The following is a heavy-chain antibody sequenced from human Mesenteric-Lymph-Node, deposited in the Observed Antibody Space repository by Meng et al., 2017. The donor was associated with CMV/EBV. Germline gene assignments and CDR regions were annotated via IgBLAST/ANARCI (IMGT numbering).Heavy chain of an antibody. CDR3: TRWTTMIVEENDY. CDR1: GFTFSGSA. J-gene: IGHJ4*02. D-gene: IGHD3-22*01. V-gene: IGHV3-73*01. CDR2: IRSKANSYAT. Sequence: GESLKISCAASGFTFSGSAMHCVRQASGKGLEWVGRIRSKANSYATAYAASVKGRFTISRDDSKNTAYLQMNSLKTEDTAVYYCTRWTTMIVEENDYWGQGTLVTVSS.